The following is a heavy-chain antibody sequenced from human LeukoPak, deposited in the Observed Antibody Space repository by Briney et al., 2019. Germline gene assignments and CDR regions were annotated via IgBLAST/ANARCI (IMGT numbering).Heavy chain of an antibody. Sequence: ASVKVSCKASGGTFSSYAISWVRQAPGQGLEWMGGIIPIFGTANYAQKFQGRVTITADESTSTAYMELSSLRSEDTAVYYCARPAMTTVTTPLRDWGQGTLVTVSS. CDR2: IIPIFGTA. J-gene: IGHJ4*02. D-gene: IGHD4-17*01. CDR1: GGTFSSYA. CDR3: ARPAMTTVTTPLRD. V-gene: IGHV1-69*13.